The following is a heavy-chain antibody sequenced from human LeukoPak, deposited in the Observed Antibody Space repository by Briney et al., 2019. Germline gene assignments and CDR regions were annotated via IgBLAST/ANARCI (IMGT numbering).Heavy chain of an antibody. CDR2: ISYDGSNK. Sequence: PGGSLRLSCAASGFTFSSYAMHWVRQAPGKGLEWVAVISYDGSNKYYADSVKGRFTISRDNAKNSLYLQMNSLRAEDTAVYYCATSNGHLDNWGQGTLVTVSS. D-gene: IGHD2/OR15-2a*01. V-gene: IGHV3-30*04. J-gene: IGHJ4*02. CDR1: GFTFSSYA. CDR3: ATSNGHLDN.